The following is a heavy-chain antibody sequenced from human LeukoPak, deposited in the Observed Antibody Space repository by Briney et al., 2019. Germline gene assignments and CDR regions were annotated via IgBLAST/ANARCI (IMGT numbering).Heavy chain of an antibody. Sequence: PSGTLSLTCAVYGGSFSGYYWSWIRQPPGKGLEWIGEINHSGSTNYNPSLKSRVTISVDTSKNQFSLKLSSVTAADTAVYYCARGIRVFWSGTYYFDYWGQGTLVTVSS. J-gene: IGHJ4*02. V-gene: IGHV4-34*01. CDR1: GGSFSGYY. D-gene: IGHD3-3*01. CDR3: ARGIRVFWSGTYYFDY. CDR2: INHSGST.